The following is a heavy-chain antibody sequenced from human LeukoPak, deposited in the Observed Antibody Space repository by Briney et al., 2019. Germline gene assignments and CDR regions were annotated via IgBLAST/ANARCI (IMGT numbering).Heavy chain of an antibody. J-gene: IGHJ4*02. CDR2: INQDETEK. V-gene: IGHV3-7*03. CDR1: GFPFRNFG. CDR3: VRLGSTSPGNWYKLFDQ. D-gene: IGHD2-2*01. Sequence: GGSWGLSGKAFGFPFRNFGMAWSAKAPGRGRKGVPNINQDETEKFYLGSVKGRFTISRDNAKNSLYLQMNSLRVEDTALYYCVRLGSTSPGNWYKLFDQWGQGTLVTVSS.